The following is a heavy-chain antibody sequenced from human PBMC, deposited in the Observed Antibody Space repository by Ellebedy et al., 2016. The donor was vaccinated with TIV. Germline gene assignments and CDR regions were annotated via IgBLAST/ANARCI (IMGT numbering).Heavy chain of an antibody. CDR3: ARMRYYYGSAYFDY. Sequence: MPGGSLRLSCIVSGDSISSSTYYWGWIRQPPGKGLEWIGNIYYSGSTHSNPSLKSRVTISVDTSKNQFSLKLSSVTAADTALYYCARMRYYYGSAYFDYWGQGTLVTVSS. D-gene: IGHD3-10*01. CDR2: IYYSGST. V-gene: IGHV4-39*01. CDR1: GDSISSSTYY. J-gene: IGHJ4*02.